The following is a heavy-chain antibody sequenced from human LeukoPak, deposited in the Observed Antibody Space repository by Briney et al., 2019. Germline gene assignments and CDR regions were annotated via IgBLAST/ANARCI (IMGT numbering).Heavy chain of an antibody. CDR1: GDSITNTNYY. V-gene: IGHV4-39*07. D-gene: IGHD2/OR15-2a*01. J-gene: IGHJ4*02. CDR3: AREWQYQFDY. Sequence: SETLSLTCTVSGDSITNTNYYWAWIRQPPGKGLEWIGSIYHSGSTYYNPSLKSRVTISIDTSKNQFSLKVTSVTAADTAVYYCAREWQYQFDYWGQGTLVTVSS. CDR2: IYHSGST.